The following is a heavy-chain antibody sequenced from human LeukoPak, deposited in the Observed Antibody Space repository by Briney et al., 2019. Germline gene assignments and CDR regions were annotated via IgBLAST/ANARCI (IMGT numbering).Heavy chain of an antibody. Sequence: SETLSLTCTVSGGSISSGDDYWSWIRQPPGKGLEWIGYTHYSGGTYYNPSLKSRLSISIDTSKSQFSLKLTSVTAADTAVYYCARSRDGYNHLDYWGQGTLVTVSS. V-gene: IGHV4-30-4*01. CDR3: ARSRDGYNHLDY. J-gene: IGHJ4*02. D-gene: IGHD5-24*01. CDR1: GGSISSGDDY. CDR2: THYSGGT.